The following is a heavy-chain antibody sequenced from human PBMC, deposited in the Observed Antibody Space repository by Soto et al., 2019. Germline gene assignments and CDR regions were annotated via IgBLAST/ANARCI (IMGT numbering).Heavy chain of an antibody. CDR3: ARDMGWLRF. V-gene: IGHV3-48*01. CDR1: GFTFSSYS. Sequence: GGSLRLSCAASGFTFSSYSMNWVRQAPGKGLEWVSYISSSSSTIYYADSVKGRFTISRDNAKNSLYLQMNSLRAEDTAVYYCARDMGWLRFGGQGTLVTVSS. CDR2: ISSSSSTI. D-gene: IGHD5-18*01. J-gene: IGHJ4*02.